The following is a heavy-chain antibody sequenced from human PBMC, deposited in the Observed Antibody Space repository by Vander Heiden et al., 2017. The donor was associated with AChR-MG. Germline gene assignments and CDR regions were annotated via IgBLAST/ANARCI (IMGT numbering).Heavy chain of an antibody. D-gene: IGHD3-16*01. CDR3: AKRGGSHDAFDI. CDR2: ISGSGGST. V-gene: IGHV3-23*01. J-gene: IGHJ3*02. CDR1: GFTFSSYA. Sequence: EVQLLESGGGLVQPGGSLRLSCAASGFTFSSYAMSWVRQAPGKGLGWVSAISGSGGSTYYADSVKGRFTISRDNSKNTLYLQMNSLRAEDTAVYYCAKRGGSHDAFDIWGQGTMVTVSS.